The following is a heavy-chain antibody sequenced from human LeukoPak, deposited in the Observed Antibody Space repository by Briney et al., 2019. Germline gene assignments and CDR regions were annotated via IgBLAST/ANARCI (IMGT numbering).Heavy chain of an antibody. J-gene: IGHJ4*02. Sequence: PSETLSLTCTVSGGSISSGSYYWRWIRQPAGKGLEWIGRIYTSGSTNYNPSLKSRVTISVDTSKNQFSLKLSSVTAADTAVYYCAGYDFWSGPVFDYRGQGTLVTVSS. CDR3: AGYDFWSGPVFDY. V-gene: IGHV4-61*02. D-gene: IGHD3-3*01. CDR2: IYTSGST. CDR1: GGSISSGSYY.